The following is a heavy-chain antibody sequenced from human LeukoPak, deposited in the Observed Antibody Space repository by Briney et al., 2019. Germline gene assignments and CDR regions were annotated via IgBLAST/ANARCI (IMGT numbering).Heavy chain of an antibody. Sequence: KPSETLSLTCTVSGGSISSYYWSWIRQPPGKGLEWIGYIYYSGSTNYHPSLQNRVHISVDTSKNHFSLKLSSVTAADTAVYYCARHLYCSGGSCYSDYWGQGTLVTVSS. V-gene: IGHV4-59*08. CDR3: ARHLYCSGGSCYSDY. J-gene: IGHJ4*02. CDR1: GGSISSYY. CDR2: IYYSGST. D-gene: IGHD2-15*01.